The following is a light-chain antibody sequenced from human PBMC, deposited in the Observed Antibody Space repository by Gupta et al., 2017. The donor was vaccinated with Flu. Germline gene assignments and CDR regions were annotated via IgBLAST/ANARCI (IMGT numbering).Light chain of an antibody. CDR3: LSVDRNGGHSV. J-gene: IGLJ3*02. Sequence: VIYEDSKRPSGIPERFSGSKSGTMATLAISGLRVDDEGDYFCLSVDRNGGHSVFGGGTKVAVL. V-gene: IGLV3-10*02. CDR2: EDS.